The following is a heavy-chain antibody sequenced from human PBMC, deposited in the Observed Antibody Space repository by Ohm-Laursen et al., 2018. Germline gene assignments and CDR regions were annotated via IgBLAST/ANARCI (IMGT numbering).Heavy chain of an antibody. CDR3: AKDIRTMAGRDV. Sequence: SLRLSCAASGFTFSSYGMHWVRQAPGKGLEWVAVIWYDGSNKYYADSVKGRFTISRDNSKNTLYLEMSSLRGEDTAVYYCAKDIRTMAGRDVWGQGTTVTVSS. D-gene: IGHD4/OR15-4a*01. CDR2: IWYDGSNK. CDR1: GFTFSSYG. J-gene: IGHJ6*02. V-gene: IGHV3-33*06.